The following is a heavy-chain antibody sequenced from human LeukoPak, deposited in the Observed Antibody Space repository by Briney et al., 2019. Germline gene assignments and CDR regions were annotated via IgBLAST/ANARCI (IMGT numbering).Heavy chain of an antibody. Sequence: GGSLRLSCAASGFTFSSYSMNWVRQAPGKGLEWVSSISGSGDRTYYEDSVKGRFFISRDNSKNTLYLQMNSLRAEDTAVYYCAKDGRLAVAGTNYFDYWGQGTLVTVSS. CDR1: GFTFSSYS. D-gene: IGHD6-19*01. CDR2: ISGSGDRT. CDR3: AKDGRLAVAGTNYFDY. V-gene: IGHV3-23*01. J-gene: IGHJ4*02.